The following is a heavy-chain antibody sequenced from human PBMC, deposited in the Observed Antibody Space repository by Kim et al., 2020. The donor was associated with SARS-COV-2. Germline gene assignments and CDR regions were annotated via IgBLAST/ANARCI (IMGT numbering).Heavy chain of an antibody. Sequence: FADSVMGRFTLTRDDSKNTVFLQMDSLRADDTAVYFCARGGTVFGFDLWGHGTLVTVSS. J-gene: IGHJ2*01. CDR3: ARGGTVFGFDL. D-gene: IGHD1-1*01. V-gene: IGHV3-53*01.